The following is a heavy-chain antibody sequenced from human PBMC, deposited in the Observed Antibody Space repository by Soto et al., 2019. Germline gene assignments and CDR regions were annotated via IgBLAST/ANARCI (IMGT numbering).Heavy chain of an antibody. CDR2: INAGDGNT. V-gene: IGHV1-3*01. CDR3: ARDAMTTEFDY. J-gene: IGHJ4*02. Sequence: GASVKVSCKASGHTFTRYDMHWVRQAPGQRLEWMGWINAGDGNTKYSQKFQGRVTITRDTSASTAYMELSSLRSEDTAVYYCARDAMTTEFDYWGQGTLVTVSS. CDR1: GHTFTRYD. D-gene: IGHD4-4*01.